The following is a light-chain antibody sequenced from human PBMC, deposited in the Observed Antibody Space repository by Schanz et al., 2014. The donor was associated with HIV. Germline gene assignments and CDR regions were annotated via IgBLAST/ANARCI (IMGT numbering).Light chain of an antibody. CDR1: SGHSSYA. V-gene: IGLV4-69*01. CDR2: LYSDGTH. CDR3: QTWGTAIWV. Sequence: QLVLTQSPSASASLGASVKLTCTLSSGHSSYAIAWHQQRPEKGPRYLMKLYSDGTHRRGDGIPDRFSGSSSGAERYLSISSLQSDDEADYYCQTWGTAIWVFGGGTKLTVL. J-gene: IGLJ2*01.